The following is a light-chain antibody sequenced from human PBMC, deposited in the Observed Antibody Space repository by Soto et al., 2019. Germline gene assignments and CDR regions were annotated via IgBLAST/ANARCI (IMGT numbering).Light chain of an antibody. CDR3: QQSSNWPPIT. Sequence: EIVLTQSPGTLSLSPGERATLSCRASQSVSSNLAWYQQKPGQAPRLIIYDAYNRATGIPARFSGSGSGTDFTLTISSLEPEDFAIYYCQQSSNWPPITFGQGTRLEIK. CDR1: QSVSSN. CDR2: DAY. J-gene: IGKJ5*01. V-gene: IGKV3-11*01.